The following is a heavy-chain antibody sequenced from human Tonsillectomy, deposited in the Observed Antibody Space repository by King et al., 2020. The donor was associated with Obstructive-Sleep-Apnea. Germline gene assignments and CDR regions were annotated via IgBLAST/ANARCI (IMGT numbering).Heavy chain of an antibody. J-gene: IGHJ4*02. Sequence: QLQESGPGLVKPSETLSLTCTVSGGSISSYYWSWIRQPPGKVLEWIGYIYYSGSTYYNTSLKSRVPISVDTSKNQFSLKLSSVTAADTAVYYCASAPYDILSFDYWGQGTLVTVSS. V-gene: IGHV4-59*08. D-gene: IGHD3-9*01. CDR2: IYYSGST. CDR3: ASAPYDILSFDY. CDR1: GGSISSYY.